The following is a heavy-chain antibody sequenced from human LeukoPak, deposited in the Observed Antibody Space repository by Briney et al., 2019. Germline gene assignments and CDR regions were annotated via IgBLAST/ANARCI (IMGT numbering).Heavy chain of an antibody. D-gene: IGHD3-22*01. V-gene: IGHV1-18*01. J-gene: IGHJ4*02. CDR1: GYTFTNYG. CDR3: ARDSSGFPRDASDY. CDR2: ISAYNGHT. Sequence: VSVEVSCKASGYTFTNYGINWVRQAPGQGLEWMGWISAYNGHTNYAQNLQGRVTMTTDTSTSTAYMELRSLRPDDTAVYFCARDSSGFPRDASDYWGQGTLVTVSS.